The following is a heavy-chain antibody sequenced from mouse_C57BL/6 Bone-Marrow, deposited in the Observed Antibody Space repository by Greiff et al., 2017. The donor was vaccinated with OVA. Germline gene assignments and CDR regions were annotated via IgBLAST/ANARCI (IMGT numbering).Heavy chain of an antibody. CDR2: IYPRSGNT. D-gene: IGHD2-4*01. V-gene: IGHV1-81*01. CDR3: ARERDYDGAFAY. Sequence: QVHVKQSGAELARPGASVKLSCKASGYTFTSYGISWVKQRTGQGLEWIGEIYPRSGNTYYNEKFKGKATLTADKSSSTAYMELRSLTSEDSAVYFCARERDYDGAFAYWGQGTLVTVSA. CDR1: GYTFTSYG. J-gene: IGHJ3*01.